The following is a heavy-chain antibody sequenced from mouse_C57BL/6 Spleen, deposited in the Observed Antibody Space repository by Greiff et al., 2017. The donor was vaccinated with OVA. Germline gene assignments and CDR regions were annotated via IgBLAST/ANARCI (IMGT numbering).Heavy chain of an antibody. CDR1: GYAFSSYW. J-gene: IGHJ4*01. Sequence: VQLQQSGAELVKPGASVKISCKASGYAFSSYWMNWVKQRPGKGLEWIGQIYPGDGDTNYNGKIKGKATMTADKSSSTAYMQLSRLTSEDSAVYFCARGVRYYYAMDYWGQGTSVTVSS. CDR3: ARGVRYYYAMDY. V-gene: IGHV1-80*01. D-gene: IGHD2-14*01. CDR2: IYPGDGDT.